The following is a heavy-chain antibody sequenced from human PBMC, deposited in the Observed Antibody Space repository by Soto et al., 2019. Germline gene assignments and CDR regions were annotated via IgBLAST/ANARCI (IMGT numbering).Heavy chain of an antibody. V-gene: IGHV3-30*18. CDR3: AKDRGYCINTSCYQFFDY. Sequence: GGSLRLSCAASGFTFSSYGLHWVRQAPGKGLEWVAVISYDGSNKYYADSVKGRFTISRDNSKNTLYLQMNSLRAENTAVYYCAKDRGYCINTSCYQFFDYWGQGTLVTVSS. J-gene: IGHJ4*02. CDR1: GFTFSSYG. D-gene: IGHD2-2*01. CDR2: ISYDGSNK.